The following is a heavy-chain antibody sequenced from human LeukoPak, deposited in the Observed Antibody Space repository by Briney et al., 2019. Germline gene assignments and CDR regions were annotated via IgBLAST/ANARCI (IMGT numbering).Heavy chain of an antibody. Sequence: SETLSLTCTVSGGSISSGGYYWSWIRQHPGKGLEWIGYIYYSGSTYYNPSLKSRVTISVDTSKNQFSLKLSSVTAADTAVYYCARIRQWLAESKAFDIWGQGTMVTVSS. CDR3: ARIRQWLAESKAFDI. J-gene: IGHJ3*02. V-gene: IGHV4-31*03. CDR1: GGSISSGGYY. D-gene: IGHD6-19*01. CDR2: IYYSGST.